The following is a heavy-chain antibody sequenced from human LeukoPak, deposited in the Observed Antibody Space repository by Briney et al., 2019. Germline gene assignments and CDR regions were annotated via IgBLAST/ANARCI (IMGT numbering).Heavy chain of an antibody. V-gene: IGHV3-20*04. CDR3: ARVDSGSACAS. Sequence: GGSLRLSCAASGFTFDDYGMSWVRQAPGKGLEWVSGINWNGGSTGYADSVKGRFTISRDISKNTLYLQMGSLRPEDMAVYYCARVDSGSACASWGQGILVTVSS. CDR2: INWNGGST. D-gene: IGHD6-19*01. CDR1: GFTFDDYG. J-gene: IGHJ1*01.